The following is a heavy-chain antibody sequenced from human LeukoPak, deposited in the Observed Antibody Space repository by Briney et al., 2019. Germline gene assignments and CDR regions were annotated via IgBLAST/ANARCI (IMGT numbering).Heavy chain of an antibody. J-gene: IGHJ4*02. CDR1: GGSISFYY. D-gene: IGHD6-13*01. V-gene: IGHV4-59*08. Sequence: SETLSLTCSVSGGSISFYYWNWIRQPPGKGLEWIGYIYYTGNTNYSPSLKSRVTISVDTSKHQFSLRLASVTAADTAVYYCARRGRAAAADFDYWGQGTLVTVSS. CDR3: ARRGRAAAADFDY. CDR2: IYYTGNT.